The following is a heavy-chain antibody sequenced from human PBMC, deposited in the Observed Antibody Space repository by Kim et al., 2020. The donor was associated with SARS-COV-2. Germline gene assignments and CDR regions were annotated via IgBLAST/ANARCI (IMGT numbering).Heavy chain of an antibody. J-gene: IGHJ5*02. D-gene: IGHD3-22*01. CDR1: GGSFSGYY. Sequence: SETLSLTCAVYGGSFSGYYWSWIRQPPGKGLEWIGEIDHSGSTNYNPSLKSRVTISIDTSKNQFSLKLNSVTAADTAVYFFSRGHVSVTMILVVTGWYNWFDPWGQGTLVTVSS. CDR2: IDHSGST. V-gene: IGHV4-34*01. CDR3: SRGHVSVTMILVVTGWYNWFDP.